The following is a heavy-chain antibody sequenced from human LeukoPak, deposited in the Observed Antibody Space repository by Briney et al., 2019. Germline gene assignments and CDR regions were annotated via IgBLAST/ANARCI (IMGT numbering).Heavy chain of an antibody. CDR1: GFTFRDAW. Sequence: GSLRPSCAASGFTFRDAWMTWVRQAPGKGLEWVGRIRSKTDGGTTDYAVSVQGRFTISRDDSKNTLYLQMSSLKTEDTAVYYCAKEPPRYDFWSGEGGTGYWGQGTLVTVSS. V-gene: IGHV3-15*01. J-gene: IGHJ4*02. CDR3: AKEPPRYDFWSGEGGTGY. CDR2: IRSKTDGGTT. D-gene: IGHD3-3*01.